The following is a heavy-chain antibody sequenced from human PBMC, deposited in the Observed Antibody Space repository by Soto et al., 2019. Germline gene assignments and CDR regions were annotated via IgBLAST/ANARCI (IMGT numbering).Heavy chain of an antibody. J-gene: IGHJ4*02. CDR2: ISYDGSNK. Sequence: PGGSLRLSCAASGFTFSSYGMHWVRQAPGKGLEWVAVISYDGSNKYYADSVKGRFTISRDNSKNTLYLQMNSLRAEDTAVYYCAKGQPLEWLLSLDYWGQGTLVTVSS. D-gene: IGHD3-3*01. V-gene: IGHV3-30*18. CDR1: GFTFSSYG. CDR3: AKGQPLEWLLSLDY.